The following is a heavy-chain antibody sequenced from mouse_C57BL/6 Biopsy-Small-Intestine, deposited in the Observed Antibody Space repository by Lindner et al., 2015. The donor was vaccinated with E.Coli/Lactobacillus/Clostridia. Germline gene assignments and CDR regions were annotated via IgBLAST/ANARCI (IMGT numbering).Heavy chain of an antibody. CDR3: ARDYGSPDWYFDV. Sequence: VQLQESGPGLAKPSQTLSLTCSVTGYSITSDYWNWIRKFPGNKLEYVGYISYSGSTHYNPSLKSRISITRDTSRNQFYLQLNSVTTEDTATYYCARDYGSPDWYFDVWGTGTTVTVSS. V-gene: IGHV3-8*01. CDR1: GYSITSDY. CDR2: ISYSGST. D-gene: IGHD1-1*01. J-gene: IGHJ1*03.